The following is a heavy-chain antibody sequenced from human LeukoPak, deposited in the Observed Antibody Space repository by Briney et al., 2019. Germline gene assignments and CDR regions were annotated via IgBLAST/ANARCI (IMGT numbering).Heavy chain of an antibody. CDR1: GGSISSYY. CDR3: ARLGYVGWFDP. J-gene: IGHJ5*02. D-gene: IGHD5-12*01. Sequence: SETLSLTCTVSGGSISSYYWSWIRQPPGKGPEWIGYIYYSGSTNYNPSLKSRVTISVDTSKNQFSLKLSSVTAADTAVYYCARLGYVGWFDPWGQGTLVTVSS. V-gene: IGHV4-59*01. CDR2: IYYSGST.